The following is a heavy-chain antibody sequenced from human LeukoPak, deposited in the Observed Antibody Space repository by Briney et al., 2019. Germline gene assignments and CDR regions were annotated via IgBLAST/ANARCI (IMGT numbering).Heavy chain of an antibody. V-gene: IGHV5-51*01. CDR2: IYPGGSDT. D-gene: IGHD2-2*01. J-gene: IGHJ4*02. Sequence: GESLKISCKGSGYSFTTYYIGWVRRMPGKGLEWMGIIYPGGSDTRYSPSFQGQVTISADKSISTAYLQWSSLKASDTAMYYCVRSRRGEDIVILPAAIDYWGRGALVTVSS. CDR3: VRSRRGEDIVILPAAIDY. CDR1: GYSFTTYY.